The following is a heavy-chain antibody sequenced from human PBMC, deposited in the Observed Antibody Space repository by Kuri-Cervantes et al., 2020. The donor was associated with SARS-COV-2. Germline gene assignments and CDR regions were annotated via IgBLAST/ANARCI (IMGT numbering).Heavy chain of an antibody. CDR1: GFTFSSYS. V-gene: IGHV3-21*01. J-gene: IGHJ4*02. Sequence: GGSLRLSCAASGFTFSSYSMNWVRQAPGKGLEWVSSISSSSSYIYYADSVKGRFTTSRDNAKNSLYLQMNSLRAEDTAVYYCARDFSSSGGFDYWGQGTLVTVSS. CDR3: ARDFSSSGGFDY. CDR2: ISSSSSYI. D-gene: IGHD6-6*01.